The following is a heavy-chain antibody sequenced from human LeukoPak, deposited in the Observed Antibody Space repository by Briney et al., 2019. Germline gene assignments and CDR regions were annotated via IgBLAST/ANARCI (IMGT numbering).Heavy chain of an antibody. V-gene: IGHV3-53*01. Sequence: QPGGSLRLACAASGFTVSNNRLSWVRQAPGMGLEWVSTIYSDGNTYYPDSVKGRFTISGDGSKNTLYLQLNSLRTEDTAIYYCVREREGSNSEHWGQGTLVTVSS. J-gene: IGHJ1*01. CDR3: VREREGSNSEH. D-gene: IGHD1-26*01. CDR1: GFTVSNNR. CDR2: IYSDGNT.